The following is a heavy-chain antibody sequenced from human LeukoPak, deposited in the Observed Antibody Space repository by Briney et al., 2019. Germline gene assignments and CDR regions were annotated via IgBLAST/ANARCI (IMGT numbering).Heavy chain of an antibody. CDR3: AGVVTSYAFDI. Sequence: SETLSLTCTVSGGSISSYYWSWIRQPPGKGLEWIGYIYYSGSTNYNPSLKSRVTISVDTSKNQFSLKLSSVTAADTAVYYCAGVVTSYAFDIWGQGTMVTVSS. CDR1: GGSISSYY. CDR2: IYYSGST. D-gene: IGHD5-18*01. V-gene: IGHV4-59*01. J-gene: IGHJ3*02.